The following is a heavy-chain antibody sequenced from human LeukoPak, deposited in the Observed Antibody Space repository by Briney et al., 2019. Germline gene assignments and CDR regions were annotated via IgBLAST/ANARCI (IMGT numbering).Heavy chain of an antibody. CDR2: INPNSGGT. Sequence: GASVKVSCKASGYTFTGYYIHWVRQAPGQGLEWMGWINPNSGGTDYAQKFQDRVTMTRDTSISTAYMELSRLKSDDTAVYYCVRPLTTSGWYSDLWGRGTLVTVSS. CDR3: VRPLTTSGWYSDL. CDR1: GYTFTGYY. V-gene: IGHV1-2*02. J-gene: IGHJ2*01. D-gene: IGHD1-14*01.